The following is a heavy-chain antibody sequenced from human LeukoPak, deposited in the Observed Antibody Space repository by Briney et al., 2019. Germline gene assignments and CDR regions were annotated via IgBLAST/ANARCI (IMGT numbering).Heavy chain of an antibody. V-gene: IGHV3-23*01. CDR1: GFTFSSYA. Sequence: GGSLRLSCAASGFTFSSYAMTCVRQPPGKGLEGFSTISGSGGSTFYADSVKGRFTISRDNSKNTLFLQMTGLRAEDTAIYYCAKAGSSGWSSSGGDYWGQGSLVTVSS. CDR3: AKAGSSGWSSSGGDY. D-gene: IGHD6-19*01. J-gene: IGHJ4*02. CDR2: ISGSGGST.